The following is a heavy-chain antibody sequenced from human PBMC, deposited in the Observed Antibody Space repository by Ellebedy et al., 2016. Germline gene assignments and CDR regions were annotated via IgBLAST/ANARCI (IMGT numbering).Heavy chain of an antibody. Sequence: GGSLRLSCAASGFTVSTNYMKWVRQAPGKGLEWVSAIFSDGNTYYADSVKGRFTISRDNAKDSLYLQMNSLRVEDTGLYYCARGQLGWWAAKDYWGQGTLVTVSS. D-gene: IGHD2-15*01. CDR2: IFSDGNT. CDR1: GFTVSTNY. V-gene: IGHV3-53*01. CDR3: ARGQLGWWAAKDY. J-gene: IGHJ4*02.